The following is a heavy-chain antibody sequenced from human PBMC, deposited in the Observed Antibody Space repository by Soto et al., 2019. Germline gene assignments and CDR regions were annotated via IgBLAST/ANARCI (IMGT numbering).Heavy chain of an antibody. J-gene: IGHJ6*02. CDR2: ISYDGSNK. CDR1: GFTFSSYA. V-gene: IGHV3-30-3*01. D-gene: IGHD2-2*01. Sequence: QVQLVESGGGVVQPGRSLRLSCAASGFTFSSYAMHWVRQAPGKGLEWVAVISYDGSNKYYADSVKGRFTISRDNSKNTLYLQMNRLRAEDTAVYYCARLQADIVVVPAAPYYYYYGMDVWGQGTTVTVSS. CDR3: ARLQADIVVVPAAPYYYYYGMDV.